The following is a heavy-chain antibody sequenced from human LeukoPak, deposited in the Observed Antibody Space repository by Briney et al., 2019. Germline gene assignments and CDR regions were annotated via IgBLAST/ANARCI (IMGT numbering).Heavy chain of an antibody. D-gene: IGHD5-18*01. CDR3: ARDRSLGMAGYNFDS. Sequence: ASLKVSCKASGYTFNTYGIPWVRQAPGQGLEWMGWISVSNGNTKYAQKFRGRVTLITDTSTSTAYMELRSLRSDDTAMYYCARDRSLGMAGYNFDSWGQGTLITVSS. J-gene: IGHJ4*02. V-gene: IGHV1-18*01. CDR1: GYTFNTYG. CDR2: ISVSNGNT.